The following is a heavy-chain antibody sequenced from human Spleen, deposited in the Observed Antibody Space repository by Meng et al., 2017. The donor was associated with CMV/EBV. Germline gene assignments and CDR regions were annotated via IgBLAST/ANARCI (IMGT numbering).Heavy chain of an antibody. J-gene: IGHJ6*02. CDR3: AREMGTRSSHGMDV. CDR1: GYTFTSYY. V-gene: IGHV1-46*01. D-gene: IGHD6-13*01. CDR2: INPSAGST. Sequence: ASVKVSCKASGYTFTSYYIHWVRQAPGQGLEWMGIINPSAGSTSYAQKFQGRVTMTRDTSTSTVYMELSSLRSEDTALHYCAREMGTRSSHGMDVWGQGTTVTVSS.